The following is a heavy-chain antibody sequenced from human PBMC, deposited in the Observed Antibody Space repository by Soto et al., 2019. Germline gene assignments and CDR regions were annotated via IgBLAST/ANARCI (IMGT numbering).Heavy chain of an antibody. Sequence: ASLKVSCKASGYTFTGCYIHWVRQAPGQGLEWMGWINPNSGGTNYAQSFQCMVTMTRDTSISTAYMELSRVRSDDTAVYYCARYGFGKNGTNGEGPHYYNSVRAVGGQGTT. CDR2: INPNSGGT. CDR1: GYTFTGCY. V-gene: IGHV1-2*02. CDR3: ARYGFGKNGTNGEGPHYYNSVRAV. D-gene: IGHD2-8*01. J-gene: IGHJ6*02.